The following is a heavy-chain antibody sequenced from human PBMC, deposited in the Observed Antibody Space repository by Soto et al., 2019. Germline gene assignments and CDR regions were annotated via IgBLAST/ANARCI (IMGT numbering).Heavy chain of an antibody. CDR1: GFTFSSYG. CDR2: IWYDGSNK. V-gene: IGHV3-33*01. Sequence: GGSLRLSCAASGFTFSSYGMHWVRQAPGKGLEWVAVIWYDGSNKYYADSVKGRFTISRDKSKSTLYLQMNSLRAEDTAVYYCARGEGGYAYDAFDIWGQGTMVTVSS. D-gene: IGHD5-12*01. J-gene: IGHJ3*02. CDR3: ARGEGGYAYDAFDI.